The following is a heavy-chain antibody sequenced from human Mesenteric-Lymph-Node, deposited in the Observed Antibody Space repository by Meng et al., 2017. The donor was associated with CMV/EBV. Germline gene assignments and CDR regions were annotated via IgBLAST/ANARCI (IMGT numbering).Heavy chain of an antibody. J-gene: IGHJ4*02. Sequence: SVRSIRSGGYSWPWIRQYPGKGLEWIGYIYYSGSTYYNPSLKSRISISVDTSKNQFSLKLSSVTAADTAVYYCAARLSYSSSYSYDYWGQGTLVTVSS. CDR1: VRSIRSGGYS. CDR2: IYYSGST. V-gene: IGHV4-31*02. D-gene: IGHD6-6*01. CDR3: AARLSYSSSYSYDY.